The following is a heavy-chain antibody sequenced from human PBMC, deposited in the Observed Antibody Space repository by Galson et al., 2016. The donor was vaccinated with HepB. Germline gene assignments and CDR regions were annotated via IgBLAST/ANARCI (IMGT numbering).Heavy chain of an antibody. CDR2: IDEEGSET. Sequence: SLRLSCAASGFIFSDDWMRWVRQTAGRGLVYIAHIDEEGSETSYADSVKGRFTISRDNAKNTVFLQMNRLRADDTAVYFCAKGGPQGTGTLDSWGHGALVIVSS. J-gene: IGHJ5*01. D-gene: IGHD1-1*01. CDR3: AKGGPQGTGTLDS. CDR1: GFIFSDDW. V-gene: IGHV3-74*01.